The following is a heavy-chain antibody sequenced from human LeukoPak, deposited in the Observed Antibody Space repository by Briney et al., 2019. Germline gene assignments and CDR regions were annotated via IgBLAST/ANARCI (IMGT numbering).Heavy chain of an antibody. J-gene: IGHJ5*02. CDR2: IKQDGSEK. CDR3: AKVYDSSGYLDGFDP. CDR1: GFTFSSYW. Sequence: PGGSLRLSCAASGFTFSSYWMHWVRQAPGKGLEWVANIKQDGSEKYYVDSVKGRFTISRDNSKNTLYLQMNSLRAEDTAVYYCAKVYDSSGYLDGFDPWGQGTLVTVSS. D-gene: IGHD3-22*01. V-gene: IGHV3-7*03.